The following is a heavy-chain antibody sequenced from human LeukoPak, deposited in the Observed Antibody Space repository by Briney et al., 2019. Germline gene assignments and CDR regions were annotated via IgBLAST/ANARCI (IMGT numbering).Heavy chain of an antibody. CDR1: GGTFSSYA. CDR2: IIPIFGTA. Sequence: GASVKVSCKASGGTFSSYAISWVRQAPGQGLEWMGGIIPIFGTANYAQKFQGRVTITADESTSTAYMELSSLRSEDTAVYYCATDLRSSYDFWSGYYTPYFDYWGQGTLVTVSS. D-gene: IGHD3-3*01. V-gene: IGHV1-69*13. CDR3: ATDLRSSYDFWSGYYTPYFDY. J-gene: IGHJ4*02.